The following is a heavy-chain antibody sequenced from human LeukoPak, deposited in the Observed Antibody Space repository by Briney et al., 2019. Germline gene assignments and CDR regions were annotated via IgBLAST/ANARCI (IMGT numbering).Heavy chain of an antibody. D-gene: IGHD2-8*01. CDR2: ISASGGST. Sequence: GGCLRLSCAASEFTFSSYAMNWVRQAPGKGLEWVSAISASGGSTYYADSVKGRFSISRDNSKNTLYLQMNSLRAEDTAVYYCAKDQDANYFDYWGQGTLVTVSS. CDR1: EFTFSSYA. J-gene: IGHJ4*02. CDR3: AKDQDANYFDY. V-gene: IGHV3-23*01.